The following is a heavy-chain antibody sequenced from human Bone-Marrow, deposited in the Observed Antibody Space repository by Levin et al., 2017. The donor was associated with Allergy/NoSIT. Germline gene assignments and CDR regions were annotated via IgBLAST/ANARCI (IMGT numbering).Heavy chain of an antibody. Sequence: GESLKISCAASGFTFNNYVMTWVRQAPGKGLEWVSGISSSGTNTYYGDSVKGRFTISRDNSKNTLYLQMNSLRAEDTAVYFCARETTFGVVITGARAFDLWGQGTLVTVSS. CDR2: ISSSGTNT. V-gene: IGHV3-23*01. D-gene: IGHD3-3*01. CDR3: ARETTFGVVITGARAFDL. CDR1: GFTFNNYV. J-gene: IGHJ5*02.